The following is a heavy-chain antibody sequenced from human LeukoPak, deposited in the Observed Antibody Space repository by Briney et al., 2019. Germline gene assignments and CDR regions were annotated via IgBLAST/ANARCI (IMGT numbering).Heavy chain of an antibody. CDR1: GGTFSIYT. J-gene: IGHJ4*02. CDR2: IIPILGIA. V-gene: IGHV1-69*10. Sequence: SVKVSCKASGGTFSIYTVSWVRQAPGQGLEWMGGIIPILGIANYAQKFQGRVTITADKSTSTTYMELSSVRCGDSAGLLCASTDCSDGSGYPFDCWGQGTLVTVSS. CDR3: ASTDCSDGSGYPFDC. D-gene: IGHD2-15*01.